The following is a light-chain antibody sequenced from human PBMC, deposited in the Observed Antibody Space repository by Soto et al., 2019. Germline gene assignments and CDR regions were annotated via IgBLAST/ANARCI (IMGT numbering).Light chain of an antibody. CDR2: STS. V-gene: IGLV7-43*01. CDR3: LIYYGGAWV. J-gene: IGLJ3*02. Sequence: QTVVTQEPSLTVSPGGTVTLTCASSTGAVTSDYFPDWFQQKPGQAPRTLISSTSNKHSWTPARFSGSLLGGKAALTLSGVQPEDQAVYYCLIYYGGAWVFGGGTKLTVL. CDR1: TGAVTSDYF.